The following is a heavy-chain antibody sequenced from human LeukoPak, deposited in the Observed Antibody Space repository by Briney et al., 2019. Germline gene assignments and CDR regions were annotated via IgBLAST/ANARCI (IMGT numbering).Heavy chain of an antibody. V-gene: IGHV4-34*01. CDR1: GGSFSGYY. J-gene: IGHJ5*02. D-gene: IGHD2-15*01. CDR3: AREPGYCSGGSCYGGWFDP. Sequence: SETLSLTCAVHGGSFSGYYWGWIRQPPGKGLEWIGEINPSGSTNYNPSLKSRVTISGDTSKNQFSLKLTSVTAADTAVYYCAREPGYCSGGSCYGGWFDPWGQGTLVTVSS. CDR2: INPSGST.